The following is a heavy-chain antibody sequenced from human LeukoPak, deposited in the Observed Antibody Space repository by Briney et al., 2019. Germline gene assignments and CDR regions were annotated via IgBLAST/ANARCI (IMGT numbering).Heavy chain of an antibody. Sequence: SETLSLTCTVSGGSISSYYWSWIRQPPGKGLEWIGYMHSSGSTNQNPSLKSRVTISVDTSKNQFSLKLSSVTAADTAVYYCAKAKTQGMVLPGNYWGQGTLVTVSS. CDR1: GGSISSYY. D-gene: IGHD1-14*01. CDR2: MHSSGST. CDR3: AKAKTQGMVLPGNY. J-gene: IGHJ4*02. V-gene: IGHV4-59*08.